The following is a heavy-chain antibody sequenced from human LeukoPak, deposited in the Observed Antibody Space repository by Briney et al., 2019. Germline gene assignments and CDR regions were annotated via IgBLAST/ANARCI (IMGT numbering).Heavy chain of an antibody. V-gene: IGHV1-46*01. CDR1: GYTFTSYY. CDR3: ARDPELLWFGEKRRYYYYYYMDV. D-gene: IGHD3-10*01. J-gene: IGHJ6*03. CDR2: INPSGGST. Sequence: ASVKVSCKASGYTFTSYYMHWVRQAPGQGLEWMGIINPSGGSTSYAQKFQGRVTMTRDTSISTAYMELSRLRSDDTAVYYCARDPELLWFGEKRRYYYYYYMDVWGKGTTVTVSS.